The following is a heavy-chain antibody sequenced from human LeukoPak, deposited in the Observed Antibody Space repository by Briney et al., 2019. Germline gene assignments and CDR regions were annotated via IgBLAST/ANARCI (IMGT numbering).Heavy chain of an antibody. V-gene: IGHV1-69*04. CDR2: IIPILGIA. J-gene: IGHJ1*01. CDR1: GGTFSSYA. Sequence: SVKVSCKASGGTFSSYAISWVRQAPGQGLEWMGRIIPILGIANYAQKLQGRVTITADKSTSTAYMELSSLRSEDTAVYYCAKDRTYYYDRKEAEYFQHWGQGTLVTVSS. D-gene: IGHD3-22*01. CDR3: AKDRTYYYDRKEAEYFQH.